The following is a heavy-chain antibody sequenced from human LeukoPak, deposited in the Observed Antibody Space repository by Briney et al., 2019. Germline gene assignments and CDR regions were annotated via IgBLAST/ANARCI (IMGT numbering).Heavy chain of an antibody. CDR1: GYTFTSYG. J-gene: IGHJ6*03. CDR2: ISAYNGNT. D-gene: IGHD5-12*01. Sequence: GASVNVSCKASGYTFTSYGISWVRQAPGQGLEWMGWISAYNGNTNYAQKFQGRVTMTTDTSTSTAYMELRSQRSDDTAVYYCARADRVGYDLIYYMDVWGKGTTVTVSS. V-gene: IGHV1-18*01. CDR3: ARADRVGYDLIYYMDV.